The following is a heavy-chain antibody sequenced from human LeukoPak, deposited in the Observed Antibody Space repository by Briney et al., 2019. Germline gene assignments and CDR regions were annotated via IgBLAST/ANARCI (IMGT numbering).Heavy chain of an antibody. J-gene: IGHJ4*02. CDR1: GGSISSYY. D-gene: IGHD3-10*01. CDR2: IYYNGST. Sequence: PSETLSLTCTVSGGSISSYYWSWIRQPPGKGLKGSGYIYYNGSTNYNPSLKSRVTISVDTSKNQFSLKLSSVTAADTAVYYCASLRFYGSGSYYRKYYFDYWGQGTLVTVSS. V-gene: IGHV4-59*01. CDR3: ASLRFYGSGSYYRKYYFDY.